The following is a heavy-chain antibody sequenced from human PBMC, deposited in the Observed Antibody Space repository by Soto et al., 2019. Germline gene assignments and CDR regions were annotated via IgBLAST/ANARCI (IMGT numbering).Heavy chain of an antibody. J-gene: IGHJ4*02. D-gene: IGHD6-19*01. CDR3: AHSSSKYSSGWHFDY. V-gene: IGHV2-5*02. Sequence: QITLKESGPTLVKPTQTLTLTCTFSGFSLSTSGVGVGWIRQPPGKALEWLALIYWDDDKRYSPSLKSRLTITNDTSKNQVVLTKTNMDPVDTATYYCAHSSSKYSSGWHFDYWGQGTLVTVSS. CDR2: IYWDDDK. CDR1: GFSLSTSGVG.